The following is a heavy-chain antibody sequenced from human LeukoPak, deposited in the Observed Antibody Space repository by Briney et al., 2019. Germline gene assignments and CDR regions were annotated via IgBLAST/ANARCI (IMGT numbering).Heavy chain of an antibody. D-gene: IGHD1-1*01. J-gene: IGHJ1*01. CDR3: ARGSSYRVQIEEYFQH. CDR2: ISSSGSTI. CDR1: GFTFSSYE. Sequence: GGSLRLSCAASGFTFSSYEMNWVRQAPGKGLEWVSYISSSGSTIYYADSVKGRFTISRDNAKNSLYLQMNSLRAEDTAVYYCARGSSYRVQIEEYFQHWGQGTLVTVSS. V-gene: IGHV3-48*03.